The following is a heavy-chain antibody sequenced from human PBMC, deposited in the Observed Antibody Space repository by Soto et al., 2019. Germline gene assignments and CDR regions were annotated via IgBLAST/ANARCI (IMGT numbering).Heavy chain of an antibody. J-gene: IGHJ5*02. CDR1: GYSLTELP. V-gene: IGHV1-24*01. CDR3: ARQQTLSGFMRNNYFDP. CDR2: YDPEDGKA. D-gene: IGHD3-9*01. Sequence: ASVKVSCKVSGYSLTELPIHWVRQAPGKGLEWMGGYDPEDGKATYAQKFQGRVTMTEDISTDTAYMELSSLTSEDTAVYYCARQQTLSGFMRNNYFDPCGQGTLVTVSS.